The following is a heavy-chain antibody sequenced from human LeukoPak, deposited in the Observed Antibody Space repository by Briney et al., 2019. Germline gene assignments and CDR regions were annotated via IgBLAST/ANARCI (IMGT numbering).Heavy chain of an antibody. Sequence: GGSLRLSCEASGFTFSSYGMHWVRQAPGKGLEWVAVIWYDGSNEYYADSVKGRFTISRDNSKNTLYLQMNSLRAEDTAVYYCAGDGGDILTGYHDYWGQGTLVTVSS. CDR2: IWYDGSNE. V-gene: IGHV3-33*08. D-gene: IGHD3-9*01. CDR3: AGDGGDILTGYHDY. J-gene: IGHJ4*02. CDR1: GFTFSSYG.